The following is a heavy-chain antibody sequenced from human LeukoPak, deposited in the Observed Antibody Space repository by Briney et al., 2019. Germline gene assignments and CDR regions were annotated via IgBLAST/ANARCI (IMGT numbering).Heavy chain of an antibody. Sequence: ASVKVSCKASGYTFTSYDMHWVRQAPGQGLEWMGIIKPSGGSTSYAQKFQGRVTMTRDTSISTVNMELSRLRSDDTAVYYCARDGVGYYDSSGYYYFQHWGQGTLVTVSS. CDR1: GYTFTSYD. D-gene: IGHD3-22*01. CDR3: ARDGVGYYDSSGYYYFQH. CDR2: IKPSGGST. J-gene: IGHJ1*01. V-gene: IGHV1-46*01.